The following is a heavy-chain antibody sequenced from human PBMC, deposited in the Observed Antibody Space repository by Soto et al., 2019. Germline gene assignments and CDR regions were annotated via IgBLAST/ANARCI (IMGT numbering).Heavy chain of an antibody. J-gene: IGHJ4*02. D-gene: IGHD6-13*01. CDR3: AKNIAAAGTSGY. CDR2: ISSSSSYI. V-gene: IGHV3-21*04. CDR1: GFTFSSYS. Sequence: PGGSLRLSCAASGFTFSSYSMNWDRQAPGKGLEWVSSISSSSSYIYYADSVKGRFTISRDNAKNSLYLQMNSLRAEDTAVYYCAKNIAAAGTSGYWGQGTLVTVSS.